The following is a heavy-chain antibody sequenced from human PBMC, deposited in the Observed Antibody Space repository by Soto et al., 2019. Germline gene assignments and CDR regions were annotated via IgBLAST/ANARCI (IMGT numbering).Heavy chain of an antibody. Sequence: EVQLLESGGGLVQPGRSLRLSCAASGFTFSNYAMSWVRQAPGQGLDWVSAISGSGGTTYYADYVKGRFTISRDNSMNTLFLQMNSLRAEDAAVYYCAKFFVETGSNSGWPWSFHYWGQGTLVTVSS. V-gene: IGHV3-23*01. J-gene: IGHJ4*02. D-gene: IGHD6-25*01. CDR3: AKFFVETGSNSGWPWSFHY. CDR1: GFTFSNYA. CDR2: ISGSGGTT.